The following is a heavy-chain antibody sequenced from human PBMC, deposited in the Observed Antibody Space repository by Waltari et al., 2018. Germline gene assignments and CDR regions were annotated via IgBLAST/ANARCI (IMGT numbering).Heavy chain of an antibody. D-gene: IGHD6-25*01. CDR3: VKQRVRASPIFDY. J-gene: IGHJ4*02. Sequence: EVQLVESGGGLVQPGGSLKLSCETSGFPFSSSAMTWVRQAPGMGLEWVSDISVGGGTTYYADSVKGRFTISRDNSKNILYLQMNSLRAEDTAFYYCVKQRVRASPIFDYWGLGTLVTVSS. CDR2: ISVGGGTT. CDR1: GFPFSSSA. V-gene: IGHV3-23*04.